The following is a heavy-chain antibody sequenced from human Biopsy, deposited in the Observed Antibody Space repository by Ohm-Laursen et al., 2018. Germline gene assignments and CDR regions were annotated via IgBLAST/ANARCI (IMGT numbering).Heavy chain of an antibody. V-gene: IGHV4-61*08. Sequence: GTLSLTCTVSGGSIGGSGDYWSWIRQPPGKGLEWIGYISDTGTTNYNPPLRGRVAMSVDTSKNQFSLQLTSVTAADTAMFFCARLFRLDDYWNDDPPDGFDVWGQGTMVTVSS. D-gene: IGHD3-3*01. CDR3: ARLFRLDDYWNDDPPDGFDV. CDR2: ISDTGTT. CDR1: GGSIGGSGDY. J-gene: IGHJ3*01.